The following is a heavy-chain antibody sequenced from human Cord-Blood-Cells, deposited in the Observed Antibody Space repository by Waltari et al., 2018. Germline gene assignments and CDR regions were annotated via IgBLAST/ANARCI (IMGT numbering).Heavy chain of an antibody. V-gene: IGHV1-69*09. Sequence: QVQLVQSGAEVKKPGSSVKVSCKASGGTFSSYAISWVRQAPGQGLEWMGRIIPILGIANYAQKFRGRVTITADKSTSTAYMELSSLRSEDTAVYYCARDGDWGCAFDIWGQGTMVTVSS. J-gene: IGHJ3*02. CDR3: ARDGDWGCAFDI. CDR1: GGTFSSYA. CDR2: IIPILGIA. D-gene: IGHD7-27*01.